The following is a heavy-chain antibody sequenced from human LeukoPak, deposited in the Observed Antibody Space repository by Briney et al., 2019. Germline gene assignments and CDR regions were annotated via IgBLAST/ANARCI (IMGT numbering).Heavy chain of an antibody. V-gene: IGHV1-8*01. CDR3: ARESASDYYGMDV. D-gene: IGHD6-6*01. CDR2: MKSNNGHT. Sequence: GASVKVSCKASGYTFTSFDFNWVRQATGQGLEWMGWMKSNNGHTGYAQKFQGRVTMTRDTSISTAYMELSSLRSEDTAVYYCARESASDYYGMDVWGQGTTVTVSS. CDR1: GYTFTSFD. J-gene: IGHJ6*02.